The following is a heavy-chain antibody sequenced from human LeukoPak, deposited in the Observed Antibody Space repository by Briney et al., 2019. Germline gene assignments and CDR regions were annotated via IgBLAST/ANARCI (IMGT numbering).Heavy chain of an antibody. D-gene: IGHD2-15*01. Sequence: SETLSLTCIVSGGAISSYYWSWIRQPPGKGLEWIGYIYYSGSTNYNPSLKSRVTISVDTSKNQFSLKLSSVTAADTAVYYCARSCSGGSCYWYFDLWGRGTLVTVSS. V-gene: IGHV4-59*08. CDR3: ARSCSGGSCYWYFDL. CDR1: GGAISSYY. J-gene: IGHJ2*01. CDR2: IYYSGST.